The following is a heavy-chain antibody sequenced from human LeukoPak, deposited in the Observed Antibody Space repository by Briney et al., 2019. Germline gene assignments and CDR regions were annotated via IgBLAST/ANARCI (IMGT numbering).Heavy chain of an antibody. CDR2: IKSKTDGGTT. D-gene: IGHD3-3*01. Sequence: GGSLRLSCAASGFTFSNAWMSWVRQAPGKGLEWVGRIKSKTDGGTTDYAAPVKGRLTISRDDSKNTLYLQMNSLKTEDTAVYYCTTEGYDFWSGYYSAYWGQGTLVTVSS. CDR3: TTEGYDFWSGYYSAY. J-gene: IGHJ4*02. V-gene: IGHV3-15*01. CDR1: GFTFSNAW.